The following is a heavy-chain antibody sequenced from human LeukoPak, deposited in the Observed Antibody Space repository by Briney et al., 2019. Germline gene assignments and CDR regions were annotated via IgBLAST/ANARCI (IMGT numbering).Heavy chain of an antibody. J-gene: IGHJ4*02. Sequence: PSETLSLTCAVSGVSISSSNWWSWVRQPPGKGLEWIGEIYHSGSTNYNPSLKSRVTISVDKSKNQFSLKLSSVTAADTAVYYCAAKVPRGYSYGSPPSYYFDYWGQGTLVTVSS. CDR1: GVSISSSNW. CDR2: IYHSGST. V-gene: IGHV4-4*02. D-gene: IGHD5-18*01. CDR3: AAKVPRGYSYGSPPSYYFDY.